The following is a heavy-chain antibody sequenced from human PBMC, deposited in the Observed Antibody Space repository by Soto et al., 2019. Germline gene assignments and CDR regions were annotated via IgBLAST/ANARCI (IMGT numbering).Heavy chain of an antibody. CDR3: AHSRLSEYDSSGYYYKAPDAFDI. J-gene: IGHJ3*02. D-gene: IGHD3-22*01. CDR2: IYWDYDK. Sequence: SGPTLVNPTQTLTLTCTFSGFSLSTSGVGVGWIRQPPGKTLEWLALIYWDYDKRYSPSLKSRLTITKDTSKNQVVLTITNMDPVDTATYYCAHSRLSEYDSSGYYYKAPDAFDIWGQGTMVTVSS. CDR1: GFSLSTSGVG. V-gene: IGHV2-5*02.